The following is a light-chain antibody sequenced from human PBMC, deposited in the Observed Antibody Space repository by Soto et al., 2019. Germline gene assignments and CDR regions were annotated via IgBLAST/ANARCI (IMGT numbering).Light chain of an antibody. J-gene: IGKJ2*01. V-gene: IGKV3-20*01. Sequence: ETVLTQSPGTLSLSPGERATLSCRASQSVSSSYLAWYQQKLGQAPRLLIYAASSRATGIPDRFSGSGSGTDLTLTISSLEPEDFAVYYCQQYGTSPYTFGQGTKLEIK. CDR1: QSVSSSY. CDR3: QQYGTSPYT. CDR2: AAS.